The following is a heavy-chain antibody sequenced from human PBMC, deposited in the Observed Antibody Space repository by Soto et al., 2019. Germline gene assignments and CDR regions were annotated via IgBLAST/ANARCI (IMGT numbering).Heavy chain of an antibody. V-gene: IGHV1-2*04. J-gene: IGHJ4*02. D-gene: IGHD5-18*01. CDR3: ATSRGYTYGDQRFDY. CDR2: INPNSGGT. Sequence: ASVKVSCKASGYTFTGYYMHWVRQAPGQGLEWMGWINPNSGGTNYAQKFQGWVTMTRDTSISTAYMELSRLRSDDTAVYYCATSRGYTYGDQRFDYWGQGTLVTVSS. CDR1: GYTFTGYY.